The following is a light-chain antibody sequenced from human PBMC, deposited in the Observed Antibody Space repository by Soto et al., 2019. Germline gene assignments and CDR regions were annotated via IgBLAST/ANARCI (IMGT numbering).Light chain of an antibody. CDR2: EVN. Sequence: QSVLTQPPSASGSPGQSVTISCTGTSSDVGGYDYVSWYQQYPGKVPKLMIYEVNKRPSGVPDRFSGSKSVNTASLTVSGLQAEDEADYYCTSYAGGNNVFGTGTKLTVL. CDR3: TSYAGGNNV. J-gene: IGLJ1*01. CDR1: SSDVGGYDY. V-gene: IGLV2-8*01.